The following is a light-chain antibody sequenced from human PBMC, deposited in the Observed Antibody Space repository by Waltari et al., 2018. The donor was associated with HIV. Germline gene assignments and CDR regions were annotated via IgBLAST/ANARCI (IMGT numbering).Light chain of an antibody. J-gene: IGKJ4*01. Sequence: DIQMTQSPSILSASVGATVTIYCRASQSINSWLAWYQQKPGKPPKFLIYQASTLESGVPSRFSGSGSGTLFTLTLRRLQPDDFATYFCQQYHTYPLTFGGGTKVEIK. V-gene: IGKV1-5*03. CDR1: QSINSW. CDR3: QQYHTYPLT. CDR2: QAS.